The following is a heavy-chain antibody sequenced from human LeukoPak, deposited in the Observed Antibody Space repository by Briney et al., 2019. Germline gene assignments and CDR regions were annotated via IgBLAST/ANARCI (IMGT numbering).Heavy chain of an antibody. D-gene: IGHD1-26*01. J-gene: IGHJ4*02. V-gene: IGHV4-30-4*08. Sequence: SETLSLTCTVSGGSISSGDYYWSWIRQPPGKGLEWIGYIYYSGSTYYNPSLKSRVTISVDTSKSQFSLKLSSVTAADTAVYYCARDPYSGSYSFDYWGQGTLVTVSS. CDR2: IYYSGST. CDR3: ARDPYSGSYSFDY. CDR1: GGSISSGDYY.